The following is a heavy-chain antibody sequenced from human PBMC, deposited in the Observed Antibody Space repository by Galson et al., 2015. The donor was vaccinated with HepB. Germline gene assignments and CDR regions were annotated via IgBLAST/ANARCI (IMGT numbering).Heavy chain of an antibody. CDR1: GFTFSSYA. Sequence: SLRLSCAASGFTFSSYAMHWVRQAPGKGLEWVAVISYDGSNKYYADSVKGRFTISRDNSKNTLYLQMNSLRAEDTAVYYCARDLPSDSGYGDAFDIWGQGTMVTVSS. CDR3: ARDLPSDSGYGDAFDI. D-gene: IGHD5-12*01. CDR2: ISYDGSNK. J-gene: IGHJ3*02. V-gene: IGHV3-30*04.